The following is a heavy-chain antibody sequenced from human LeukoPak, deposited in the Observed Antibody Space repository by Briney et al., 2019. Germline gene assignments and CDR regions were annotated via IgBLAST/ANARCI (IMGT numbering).Heavy chain of an antibody. Sequence: SQTLSLTCVISGDSVSTNSAAWNWIRQSPSRGLEWLGRTYYRSKWYNDYAVSVKTRITINPDTSENQFSLQVNSVTPEDTAIYYCARDTSLNYYGSGSYYTFDCWGQGTLVTVSS. CDR3: ARDTSLNYYGSGSYYTFDC. V-gene: IGHV6-1*01. D-gene: IGHD3-10*01. J-gene: IGHJ4*02. CDR2: TYYRSKWYN. CDR1: GDSVSTNSAA.